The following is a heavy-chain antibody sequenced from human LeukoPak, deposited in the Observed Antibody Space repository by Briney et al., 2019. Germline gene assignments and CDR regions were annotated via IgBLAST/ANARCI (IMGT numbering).Heavy chain of an antibody. CDR3: AMAIVVVPAATTLDV. D-gene: IGHD2-2*03. CDR1: GGTFSSYA. Sequence: SVKVSCKASGGTFSSYAISWVRQAPGQGLEWMGGIIPIFGTANYAQKFQGRVTITTDESTSTAYMKLSSPRSEDTAVYYCAMAIVVVPAATTLDVWGKGTTVTVSS. J-gene: IGHJ6*04. V-gene: IGHV1-69*05. CDR2: IIPIFGTA.